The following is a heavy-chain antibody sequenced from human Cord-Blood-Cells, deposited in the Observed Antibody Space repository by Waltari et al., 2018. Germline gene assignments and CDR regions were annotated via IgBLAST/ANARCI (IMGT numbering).Heavy chain of an antibody. J-gene: IGHJ3*02. V-gene: IGHV4-30-4*01. CDR1: VGTISSGDYY. CDR3: ARGVRLAGAFDI. CDR2: IYYSGNT. Sequence: QVQLQESGPGLVKPSQTLSLTCTVPVGTISSGDYYWRWIRQPPGEGLGWIWYIYYSGNTYYNPSLKSRVTRSVDTSKNQFSLKLSSVTAADTAVYYCARGVRLAGAFDIWGQVTMVTVSS.